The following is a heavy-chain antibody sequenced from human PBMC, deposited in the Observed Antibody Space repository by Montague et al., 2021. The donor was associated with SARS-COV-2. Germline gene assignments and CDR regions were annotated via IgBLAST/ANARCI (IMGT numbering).Heavy chain of an antibody. CDR3: ARAGSLRFEVLFGPRTCYYGMDV. CDR1: GGSISSSSYY. D-gene: IGHD3-16*01. Sequence: SETLSLTCTVSGGSISSSSYYWCLLRQPPGNRLEWIGSIYYSGSTYYNPSIKSLGTLLVDTSKNQFTLKLCVATAADTAVYYCARAGSLRFEVLFGPRTCYYGMDVWGQGTTVTVSS. J-gene: IGHJ6*02. V-gene: IGHV4-39*06. CDR2: IYYSGST.